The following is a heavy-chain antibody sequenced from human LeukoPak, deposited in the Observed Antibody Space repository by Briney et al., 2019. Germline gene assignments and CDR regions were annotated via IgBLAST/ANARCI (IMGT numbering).Heavy chain of an antibody. CDR3: ARGKSVVIITKDGAFDI. D-gene: IGHD3-22*01. CDR1: GYSFTSYW. V-gene: IGHV1-69*01. J-gene: IGHJ3*02. CDR2: IIPIFGTA. Sequence: KISCKGSGYSFTSYWIAWVRQAPGQGLEWMGGIIPIFGTANYAQKFQGRVTITADESTSTAYMELSSLRSEDTAVYYCARGKSVVIITKDGAFDIWGQGTMVTVSS.